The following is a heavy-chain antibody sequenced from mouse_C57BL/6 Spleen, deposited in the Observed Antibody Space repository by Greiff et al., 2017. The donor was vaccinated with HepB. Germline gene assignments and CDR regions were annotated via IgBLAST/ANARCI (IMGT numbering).Heavy chain of an antibody. Sequence: QVQLKESGPELVKPGASVKISCKASGYAFSSSWMNWVKQRPGKGLEWIGRIYPGDGDTNYNGKFKGKATLTADKSSSTAYMQLSSLTSEDSAVYFCARDGSSSYYAMDYWGQGTSVTVSS. D-gene: IGHD1-1*01. V-gene: IGHV1-82*01. J-gene: IGHJ4*01. CDR2: IYPGDGDT. CDR3: ARDGSSSYYAMDY. CDR1: GYAFSSSW.